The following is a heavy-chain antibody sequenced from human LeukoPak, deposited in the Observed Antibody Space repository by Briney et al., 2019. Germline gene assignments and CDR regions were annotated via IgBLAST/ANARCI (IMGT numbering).Heavy chain of an antibody. CDR1: GFTLSEYY. V-gene: IGHV3-11*01. J-gene: IGHJ6*02. CDR3: ARDSPKNYYYYGMDV. Sequence: GGSLRLSCAASGFTLSEYYMSWIRQAPGKGLEWVSYISPGSTTIYYADSVKGRFTISRDNAKNSLYLQMNNLRAEDTAIYYCARDSPKNYYYYGMDVGGQGPTVTVSS. CDR2: ISPGSTTI.